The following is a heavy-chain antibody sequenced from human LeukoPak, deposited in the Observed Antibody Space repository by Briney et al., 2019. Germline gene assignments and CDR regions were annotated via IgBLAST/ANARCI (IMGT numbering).Heavy chain of an antibody. CDR3: ARDSVYIYIKYYYYGMDV. J-gene: IGHJ6*02. D-gene: IGHD5-18*01. CDR2: INPNSGGT. Sequence: ASVKVSCKASGYTFTGYYMHWVRQAPGQGLEWMGWINPNSGGTNYAQKFQGRVTMTRDTSISTAYMELSRLRSDDTAVYYCARDSVYIYIKYYYYGMDVWGQGTTVTVSS. V-gene: IGHV1-2*02. CDR1: GYTFTGYY.